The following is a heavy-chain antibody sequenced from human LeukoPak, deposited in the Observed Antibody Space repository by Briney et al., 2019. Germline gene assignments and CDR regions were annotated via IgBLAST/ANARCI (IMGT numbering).Heavy chain of an antibody. CDR2: INHSGST. V-gene: IGHV4-34*01. CDR1: GGSFSGYY. J-gene: IGHJ4*02. D-gene: IGHD5-18*01. Sequence: SETLSLTCAVYGGSFSGYYWSWIRQPPGKGLEWVGEINHSGSTNYNPSLKSRVTISVDTSKNQFSLKLSSVTAADTAVYYCARHPRRRPNVDTAMVFDYWGQGTLVTVSS. CDR3: ARHPRRRPNVDTAMVFDY.